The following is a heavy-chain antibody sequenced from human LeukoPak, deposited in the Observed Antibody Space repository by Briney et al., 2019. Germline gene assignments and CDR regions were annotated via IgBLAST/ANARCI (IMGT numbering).Heavy chain of an antibody. CDR1: GYGFTNYG. Sequence: ASVKVSCKTSGYGFTNYGITWVRQAPGQGLEWMGWISGYNSKPFYAQNFQGRVTMTTDTSTSTVYMELDDTAVYCCAIGIVGATETDYWGQGTLVTVSS. V-gene: IGHV1-18*01. D-gene: IGHD1-26*01. CDR2: ISGYNSKP. CDR3: AIGIVGATETDY. J-gene: IGHJ4*02.